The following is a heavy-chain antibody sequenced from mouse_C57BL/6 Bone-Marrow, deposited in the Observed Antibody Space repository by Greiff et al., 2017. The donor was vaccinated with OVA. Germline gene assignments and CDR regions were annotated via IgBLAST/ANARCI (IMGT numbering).Heavy chain of an antibody. D-gene: IGHD2-5*01. V-gene: IGHV5-2*01. CDR3: ARHSNYVGGYYYAMDY. CDR1: EYEFPSHD. J-gene: IGHJ4*01. CDR2: INSDGGST. Sequence: EVHLVESGGGLVQPGESLKLSCESNEYEFPSHDMSWVRKTPEKRLELVAAINSDGGSTYYPDTMERRFIISRDNTKKTLYLQMSSLRSEDTALYYCARHSNYVGGYYYAMDYWGQGTSVTVSS.